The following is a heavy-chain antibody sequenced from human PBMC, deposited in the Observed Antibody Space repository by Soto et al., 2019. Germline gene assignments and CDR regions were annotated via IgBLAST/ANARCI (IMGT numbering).Heavy chain of an antibody. Sequence: PSETLSLTCAVYGGSFSGFYWSWIRQPPGKGLEWIGEINHSGSTNYNPSLKSRVTISVDTSKNQFSLKLSSVTAADTAVYYCARSGISRYYGMDVWGQGTTVTVSS. J-gene: IGHJ6*02. CDR1: GGSFSGFY. D-gene: IGHD1-1*01. CDR2: INHSGST. CDR3: ARSGISRYYGMDV. V-gene: IGHV4-34*01.